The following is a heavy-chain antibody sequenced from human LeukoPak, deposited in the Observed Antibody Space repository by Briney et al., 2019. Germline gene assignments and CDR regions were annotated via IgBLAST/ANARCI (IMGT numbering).Heavy chain of an antibody. CDR1: GGSISGYY. J-gene: IGHJ4*02. D-gene: IGHD2-15*01. Sequence: SETLSLTCTVSGGSISGYYWSWIRQPPGKGLEWIGYIYYSGSTSYNPSLKSRVTMSLDSSKNQLSLMMSSVTAADTAVYFCARAYCSGGSCFTRGNFDYWGQGTLVTVSS. CDR2: IYYSGST. V-gene: IGHV4-59*08. CDR3: ARAYCSGGSCFTRGNFDY.